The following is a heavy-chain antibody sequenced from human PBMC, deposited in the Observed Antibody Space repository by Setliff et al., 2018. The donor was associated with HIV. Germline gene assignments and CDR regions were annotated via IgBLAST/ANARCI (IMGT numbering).Heavy chain of an antibody. CDR2: ISYDGSRI. CDR3: ARDLTPRLGATPFDY. CDR1: GFTLSTFA. D-gene: IGHD1-26*01. V-gene: IGHV3-30*07. Sequence: PGGSLRLSCVASGFTLSTFAMHWVRQAPGKGLEWVSVISYDGSRISYADSVKGRFSISRDNTKNSLYLQMNGLRVEDTAVYYCARDLTPRLGATPFDYWGQGTLVTVSS. J-gene: IGHJ4*02.